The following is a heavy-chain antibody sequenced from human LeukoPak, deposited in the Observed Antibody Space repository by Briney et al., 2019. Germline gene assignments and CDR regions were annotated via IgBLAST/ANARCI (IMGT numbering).Heavy chain of an antibody. D-gene: IGHD3-3*01. CDR2: ISSSSSYI. J-gene: IGHJ3*02. CDR3: ARDSSITIFGVVNGKSAFDI. V-gene: IGHV3-21*01. CDR1: GFTFDDYA. Sequence: GGSLRLSCAASGFTFDDYAMHWVRQAPGKGLEWVSSISSSSSYIYYADSVKGRFTISRDNAKNSLYLQMNSLRAEDTAVYYCARDSSITIFGVVNGKSAFDIWGQGTMVTVSS.